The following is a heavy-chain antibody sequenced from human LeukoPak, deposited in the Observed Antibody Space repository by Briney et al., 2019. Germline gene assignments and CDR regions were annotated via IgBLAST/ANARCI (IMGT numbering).Heavy chain of an antibody. J-gene: IGHJ4*02. CDR3: ARGRVTRRFDY. CDR1: GGSFSGYY. V-gene: IGHV4-34*01. CDR2: INHSGST. Sequence: SETLSLTCAVYGGSFSGYYWSWIRQPPGKGLEWIGEINHSGSTNYNPSLKSRVTISVDTSKNQFSLKLSSVTAADTAVYYCARGRVTRRFDYWGQGTLVTVSS.